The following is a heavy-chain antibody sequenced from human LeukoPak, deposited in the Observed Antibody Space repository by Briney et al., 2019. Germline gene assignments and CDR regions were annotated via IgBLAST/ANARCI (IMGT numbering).Heavy chain of an antibody. D-gene: IGHD3-3*01. Sequence: GGSLRLSCAASGFTFSSYAMSWVRQAPGKGLEWVSAISGSGGSTYYADSVKGRFTISRDNSKNTLYLQMNSLRAEDTAVYYCAKDGHITILGVVITTLFFDYWGQGTLVTVSS. CDR1: GFTFSSYA. CDR3: AKDGHITILGVVITTLFFDY. CDR2: ISGSGGST. J-gene: IGHJ4*02. V-gene: IGHV3-23*01.